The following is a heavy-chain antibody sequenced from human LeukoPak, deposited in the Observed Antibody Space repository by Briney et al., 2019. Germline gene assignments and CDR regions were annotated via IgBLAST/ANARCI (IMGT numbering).Heavy chain of an antibody. CDR3: ARDKIGWASKFDN. CDR2: IKQDESEK. J-gene: IGHJ4*02. Sequence: GGCLRLSCAVSGFTFSNYWMSWVRQAPGKGLEWVAHIKQDESEKYYVDSVKGRFTISRDNAKNSLYLQMNSLKSEDTTIYYCARDKIGWASKFDNWGQGTLVTVSS. D-gene: IGHD4-11*01. V-gene: IGHV3-7*01. CDR1: GFTFSNYW.